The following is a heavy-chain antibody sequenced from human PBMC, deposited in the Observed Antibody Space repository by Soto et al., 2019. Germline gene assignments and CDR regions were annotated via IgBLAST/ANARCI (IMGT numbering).Heavy chain of an antibody. J-gene: IGHJ4*02. Sequence: PGESLKVSCKGSGYSFTSYWVGWVSQMPGKGLEWMGIIYPGDSDTRYSPSFQGQVTISADKSISTAYLQWSSLKASDTAMYYCARQPHYGDNRFDYWGQGTLVTVSS. CDR2: IYPGDSDT. V-gene: IGHV5-51*01. D-gene: IGHD4-17*01. CDR1: GYSFTSYW. CDR3: ARQPHYGDNRFDY.